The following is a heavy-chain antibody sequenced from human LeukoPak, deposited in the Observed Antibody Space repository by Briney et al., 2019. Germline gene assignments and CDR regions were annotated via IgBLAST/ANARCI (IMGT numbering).Heavy chain of an antibody. CDR2: ISGSGGST. CDR3: AKLVLPAAIISPYNWFDP. Sequence: TGGSLKLSCAASGFTFSSYPMSWVRQAPGKGLECVSAISGSGGSTYYADSIKGRFTVSRDNSKNTLFLQMDSLRAEDTAVYYCAKLVLPAAIISPYNWFDPWGQGTLVIVSS. D-gene: IGHD2-2*01. CDR1: GFTFSSYP. J-gene: IGHJ5*02. V-gene: IGHV3-23*01.